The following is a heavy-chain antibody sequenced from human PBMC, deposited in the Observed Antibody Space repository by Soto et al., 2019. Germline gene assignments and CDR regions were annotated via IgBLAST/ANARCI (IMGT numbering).Heavy chain of an antibody. J-gene: IGHJ4*02. V-gene: IGHV3-30*18. Sequence: QVQLVESGGGVVQPGRSLKLSCAASGFTFSNYAIHWVRQAPGKGLEWVAVIASDGKDKRYADSAKGRFTISRDNSKNTVYLQMNSLRGEDTAVYYCAKDGAIGAADYFVDYWGQGSLVTVSS. D-gene: IGHD6-13*01. CDR1: GFTFSNYA. CDR3: AKDGAIGAADYFVDY. CDR2: IASDGKDK.